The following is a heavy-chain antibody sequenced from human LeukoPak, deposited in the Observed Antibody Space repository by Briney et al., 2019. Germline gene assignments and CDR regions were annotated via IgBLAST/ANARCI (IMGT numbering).Heavy chain of an antibody. D-gene: IGHD5-24*01. CDR2: ISYDGSNK. V-gene: IGHV3-30*04. CDR1: GFTFSIYA. Sequence: GGSLRLSCAASGFTFSIYAMHWVRQAPGKGLEWLAVISYDGSNKHYADSVKGRLTISRDNSKNRLDLQMNNLRPEDTAVYYCARGESASAEMATAGAFDFWGQGTMVTVSS. CDR3: ARGESASAEMATAGAFDF. J-gene: IGHJ3*01.